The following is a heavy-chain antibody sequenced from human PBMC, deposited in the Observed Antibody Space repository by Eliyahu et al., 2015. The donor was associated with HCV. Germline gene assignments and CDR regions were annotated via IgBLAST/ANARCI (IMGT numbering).Heavy chain of an antibody. D-gene: IGHD5-24*01. Sequence: EVQLLESGGGLVQPGGSLRLSCAAXGFXFXSYALTWVRQAXGKGLEXVSXISGSGGITYYTDSVRGRFXISRDNSKNMVYLQMNSLRAEDTAVYYCAKRARDGYNSALDYWGQGTLVTVSS. J-gene: IGHJ4*02. CDR1: GFXFXSYA. V-gene: IGHV3-23*01. CDR3: AKRARDGYNSALDY. CDR2: ISGSGGIT.